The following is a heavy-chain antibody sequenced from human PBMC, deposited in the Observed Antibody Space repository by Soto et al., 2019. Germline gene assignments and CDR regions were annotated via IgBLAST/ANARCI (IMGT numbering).Heavy chain of an antibody. D-gene: IGHD2-21*02. Sequence: PSETLSLTCTVSGGSISSGDYYWSWIRQPPGKGLEWIGYIYYSGSTYYNPSLKSRVTISVGTSKNQFSLKLSSVTAADTAVYYCARDDGYGQYFDYWGQGTLVTAPQ. V-gene: IGHV4-30-4*01. CDR2: IYYSGST. CDR1: GGSISSGDYY. J-gene: IGHJ4*02. CDR3: ARDDGYGQYFDY.